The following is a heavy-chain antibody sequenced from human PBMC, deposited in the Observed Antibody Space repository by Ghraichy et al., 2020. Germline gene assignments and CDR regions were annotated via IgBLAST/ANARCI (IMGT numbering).Heavy chain of an antibody. CDR3: ARDRGSGQQLGYNWFDP. J-gene: IGHJ5*02. V-gene: IGHV4-4*07. Sequence: SQTLSLTCAVSGLSITTYYWSWLRQPAGKGLEWIGRIFSGGNTDYSPSLKSRVTISIDTSKNHFSLKLSSVTAADTAVYYCARDRGSGQQLGYNWFDPWGQGTLVTVSS. CDR2: IFSGGNT. D-gene: IGHD6-13*01. CDR1: GLSITTYY.